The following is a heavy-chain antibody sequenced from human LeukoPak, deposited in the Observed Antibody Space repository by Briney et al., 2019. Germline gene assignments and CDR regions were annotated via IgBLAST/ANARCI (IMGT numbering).Heavy chain of an antibody. Sequence: SETLSLICTVSGGSITNYYWSWIRQPPGKGLEWIGYLYYTGSTNYNPSLKSRVTISVDMSKNQFSLKLRSMTAADTAVYYCARHGPGYSSVFDYWGQGTLVTVSS. CDR3: ARHGPGYSSVFDY. CDR2: LYYTGST. D-gene: IGHD6-19*01. V-gene: IGHV4-59*08. J-gene: IGHJ4*02. CDR1: GGSITNYY.